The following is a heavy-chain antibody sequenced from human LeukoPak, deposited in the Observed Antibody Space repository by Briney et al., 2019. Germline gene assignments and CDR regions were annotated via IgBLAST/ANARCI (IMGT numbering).Heavy chain of an antibody. Sequence: GGSQTLLCALSGPTVSINYMSWVRHAAGKGREWVSVIFSDERTYYADSVKSRFTISRDNSKNTLYLQMNSVRAEDTAVYYCARENGEDYGSGSYDYWGQGTLVTVSS. D-gene: IGHD3-10*01. V-gene: IGHV3-66*01. CDR1: GPTVSINY. CDR2: IFSDERT. CDR3: ARENGEDYGSGSYDY. J-gene: IGHJ4*02.